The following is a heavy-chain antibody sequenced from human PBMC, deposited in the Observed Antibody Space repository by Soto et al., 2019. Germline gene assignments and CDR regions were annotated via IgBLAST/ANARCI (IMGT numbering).Heavy chain of an antibody. V-gene: IGHV4-59*01. CDR3: ARCSWDDVSAHYYMDS. J-gene: IGHJ6*03. CDR2: IYYSGST. D-gene: IGHD3-16*01. Sequence: SETLSLTCTVSGGSISSYYWSWIRQPPGKGLEWIGYIYYSGSTNYNPSLKSRVTISVDTSKNQFSLKLSSVTAADTAVYYCARCSWDDVSAHYYMDSLGKGTTVTVSS. CDR1: GGSISSYY.